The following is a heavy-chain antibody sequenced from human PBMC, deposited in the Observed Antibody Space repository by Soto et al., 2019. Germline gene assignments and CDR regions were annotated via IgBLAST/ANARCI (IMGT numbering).Heavy chain of an antibody. CDR3: ARVGASGSYYWFDP. Sequence: PSETLSLTCTVSGGSISSYYWSWIRQPPGKGLEWIGYIYYSGSTNYNPSLKSRVTISVDTSKNQFSLKLSSVTAADTAVYYCARVGASGSYYWFDPWGQGTLVTVSS. CDR1: GGSISSYY. J-gene: IGHJ5*02. D-gene: IGHD1-26*01. V-gene: IGHV4-59*01. CDR2: IYYSGST.